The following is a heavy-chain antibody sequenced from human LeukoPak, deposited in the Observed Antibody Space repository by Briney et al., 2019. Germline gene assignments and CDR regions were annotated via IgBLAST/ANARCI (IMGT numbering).Heavy chain of an antibody. CDR2: ISHSGNT. CDR1: GGSFSGYY. D-gene: IGHD2-21*02. CDR3: ARARDVCGGGCPEVANWFDP. J-gene: IGHJ5*02. Sequence: ASETLSLTCAVYGGSFSGYYWSWIRQPPGKGLEWIGYISHSGNTYYNPSLKTRISISLGTSSNHLSLRLSSVTAADTAVYYCARARDVCGGGCPEVANWFDPWGQGTLVTVSS. V-gene: IGHV4-34*10.